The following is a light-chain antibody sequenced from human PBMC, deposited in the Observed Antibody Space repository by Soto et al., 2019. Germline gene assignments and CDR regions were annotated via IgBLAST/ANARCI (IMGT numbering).Light chain of an antibody. Sequence: DIVLTQSPATLSLSPGERATLSCRASQSVSSYLAWYQQKPGQAPRLLIYDAFKRATGIPARFSGSGSGTDFTLTISSLEPEDFAVYYCKQRSNWPRTFGKGTKVKIK. V-gene: IGKV3-11*01. CDR2: DAF. J-gene: IGKJ1*01. CDR3: KQRSNWPRT. CDR1: QSVSSY.